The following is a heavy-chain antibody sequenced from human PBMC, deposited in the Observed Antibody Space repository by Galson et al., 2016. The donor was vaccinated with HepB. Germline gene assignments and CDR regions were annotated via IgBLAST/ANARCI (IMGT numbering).Heavy chain of an antibody. CDR2: INQDGSEK. CDR1: GFTFSTSW. J-gene: IGHJ2*01. V-gene: IGHV3-7*01. D-gene: IGHD3-16*01. CDR3: ARGERWGTHLYFDF. Sequence: SLRLSCAASGFTFSTSWMTWVRQGPGKGLEWVANINQDGSEKHYVDSMKGRFTISRDNANNLVFLQVNSLRAEDTAVYYCARGERWGTHLYFDFWGRGTLLTVSS.